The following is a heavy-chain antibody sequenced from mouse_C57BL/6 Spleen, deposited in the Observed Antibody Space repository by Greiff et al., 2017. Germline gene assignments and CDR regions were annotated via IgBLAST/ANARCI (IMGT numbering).Heavy chain of an antibody. J-gene: IGHJ4*01. CDR2: IRNKANGYTT. D-gene: IGHD2-12*01. Sequence: EVKVVESGGGLVQPGGSLSLSCAASGFTFTDYYMSWVRQPPGKALEWLGFIRNKANGYTTEYSASVKGRFTISRDNSQSILYLQMNALRAEDSATYYCARYTYDYYAMDYWGQGTSVTVSS. V-gene: IGHV7-3*01. CDR1: GFTFTDYY. CDR3: ARYTYDYYAMDY.